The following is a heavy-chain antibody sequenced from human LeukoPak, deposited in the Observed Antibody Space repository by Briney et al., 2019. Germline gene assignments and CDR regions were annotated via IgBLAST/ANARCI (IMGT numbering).Heavy chain of an antibody. CDR3: AKDPDFWSGAKRKFDY. CDR1: GLTFSSYA. J-gene: IGHJ4*02. Sequence: GGSLRLSCAPSGLTFSSYAMSWVRQAPRKGLEWVSSISGSGGSTYDADYVKGRFTISRDNSKNTLYLQMNSLRAEDTAVYYCAKDPDFWSGAKRKFDYWGQGTLVTVSS. V-gene: IGHV3-23*01. CDR2: ISGSGGST. D-gene: IGHD3-3*01.